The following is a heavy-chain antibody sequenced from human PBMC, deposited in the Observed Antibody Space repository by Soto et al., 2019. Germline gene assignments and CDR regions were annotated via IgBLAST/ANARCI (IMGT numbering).Heavy chain of an antibody. Sequence: QLQLQESGPGQVKPSETLSLTCTVSGGSISSSSYYWGWIRQPPGKGLEWIGSIYYSGSTYYNPSLKSRVTISVDTSKNQFSLKLSSVTAADTAVYYCARITIFGVVITGAAFDIWGQGTMVTVSS. CDR2: IYYSGST. J-gene: IGHJ3*02. V-gene: IGHV4-39*01. D-gene: IGHD3-3*01. CDR1: GGSISSSSYY. CDR3: ARITIFGVVITGAAFDI.